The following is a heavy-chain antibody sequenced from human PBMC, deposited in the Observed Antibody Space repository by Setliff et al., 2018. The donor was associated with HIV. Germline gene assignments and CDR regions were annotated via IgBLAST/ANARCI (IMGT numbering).Heavy chain of an antibody. D-gene: IGHD3-22*01. CDR2: INSDGTST. J-gene: IGHJ4*02. V-gene: IGHV3-74*03. CDR1: GFTFSPYW. CDR3: ARDLSYNYDRSSDTFDY. Sequence: PGGSLRLSCAASGFTFSPYWMHWVRQAPGKGLVWVSRINSDGTSTTYAESVKGRFTISRDNAKNSLYLQMNSLRAEDTAVYYCARDLSYNYDRSSDTFDYWGQGTLVTVSS.